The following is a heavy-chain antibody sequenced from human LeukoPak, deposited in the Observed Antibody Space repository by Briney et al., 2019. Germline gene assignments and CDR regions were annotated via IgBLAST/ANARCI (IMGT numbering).Heavy chain of an antibody. J-gene: IGHJ4*02. CDR3: ARRSHYDSSGYLDY. CDR1: GFTFSSYS. D-gene: IGHD3-22*01. V-gene: IGHV3-48*04. Sequence: GGSLRLSCAASGFTFSSYSMNWVRQAPGKGLEWVSYISSSGSTIYYADSVKGRFTISRDNAKNSLYLQMNSLRAEDTAVYYCARRSHYDSSGYLDYWGQGTLVTVSS. CDR2: ISSSGSTI.